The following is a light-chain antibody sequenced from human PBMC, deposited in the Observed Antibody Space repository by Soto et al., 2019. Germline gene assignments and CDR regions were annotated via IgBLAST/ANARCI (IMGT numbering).Light chain of an antibody. CDR3: SSYAASNNFYFV. V-gene: IGLV2-8*01. CDR2: EVT. Sequence: QSALTQAPSASGSPGQSVTISCTGTGSDVGGYNYVSWYQQYPGRAPKLMIYEVTKRPSGVPDRFSGSKSGNTASLTVSGLQAEDEADYYCSSYAASNNFYFVFGGGTKLTVL. CDR1: GSDVGGYNY. J-gene: IGLJ3*02.